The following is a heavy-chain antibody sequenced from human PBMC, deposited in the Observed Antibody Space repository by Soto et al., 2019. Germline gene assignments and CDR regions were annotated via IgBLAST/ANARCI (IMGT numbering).Heavy chain of an antibody. CDR2: MNPNSGNT. D-gene: IGHD3-16*01. Sequence: ASVKVSCKXSGYTFTSYDINWVRQATGQGLEWMGWMNPNSGNTGYAQKFQGRVTMTRNTSISTAYMELSSLRSEDTAVYYCARDDYKDGGNNWFDPWGQGTLVTVSS. CDR1: GYTFTSYD. V-gene: IGHV1-8*01. J-gene: IGHJ5*02. CDR3: ARDDYKDGGNNWFDP.